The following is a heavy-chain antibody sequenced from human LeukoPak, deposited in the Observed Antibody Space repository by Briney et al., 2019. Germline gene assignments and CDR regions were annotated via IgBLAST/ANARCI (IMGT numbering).Heavy chain of an antibody. V-gene: IGHV3-23*01. Sequence: GGSLRLSCAASGFTFSSYAMNWVRQAPGKGLEWVSVIGGNGGSTYYADSVKGRFTVSRDNSKNTLYLQMNSLRAEDTALYYCAKSYGGNPPYFYFDYWGQGTLVTVSS. CDR1: GFTFSSYA. CDR2: IGGNGGST. D-gene: IGHD4-23*01. CDR3: AKSYGGNPPYFYFDY. J-gene: IGHJ4*02.